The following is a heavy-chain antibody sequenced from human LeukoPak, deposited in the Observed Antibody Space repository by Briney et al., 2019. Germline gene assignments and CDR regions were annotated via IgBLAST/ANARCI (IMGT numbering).Heavy chain of an antibody. Sequence: GASVKVSCKASGYTFTGYYMHWVRQAPGQGLEWMGWINPNSGGTNYAQKFQGKVTMTRDTSISTAYMELSRLRSDDTAVYYCARGRVAAAGSVNWFDPWDQGTLVTVSS. CDR3: ARGRVAAAGSVNWFDP. D-gene: IGHD6-13*01. CDR2: INPNSGGT. J-gene: IGHJ5*02. V-gene: IGHV1-2*02. CDR1: GYTFTGYY.